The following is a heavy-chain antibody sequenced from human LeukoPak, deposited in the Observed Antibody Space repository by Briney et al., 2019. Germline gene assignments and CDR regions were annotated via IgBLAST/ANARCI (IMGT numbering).Heavy chain of an antibody. D-gene: IGHD1-26*01. CDR1: GFTFSSYG. CDR2: IWYDGSNK. V-gene: IGHV3-33*06. Sequence: GGSLRLSCAASGFTFSSYGMHWVRQAPGKGLEWVAVIWYDGSNKYYADSVKGRFTISRDNSKSTLILQMNSLRVEDTALYYCTKRVKYGGTWDHFADWGQGTLVTVSS. CDR3: TKRVKYGGTWDHFAD. J-gene: IGHJ4*02.